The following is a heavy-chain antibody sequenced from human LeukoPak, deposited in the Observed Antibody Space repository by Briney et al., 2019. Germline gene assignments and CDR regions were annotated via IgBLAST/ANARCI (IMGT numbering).Heavy chain of an antibody. V-gene: IGHV1-69*04. Sequence: GSSVKVSCKASGGTFSSYAISWVRPAPGQGLEWMGRIIPILGIANYAQKFQGRVTITADKSTSTAYMELSSLRSEDTAVYYCARGAPYGSGSYLGDHWGQGTLVTVSS. CDR1: GGTFSSYA. CDR2: IIPILGIA. D-gene: IGHD3-10*01. J-gene: IGHJ4*02. CDR3: ARGAPYGSGSYLGDH.